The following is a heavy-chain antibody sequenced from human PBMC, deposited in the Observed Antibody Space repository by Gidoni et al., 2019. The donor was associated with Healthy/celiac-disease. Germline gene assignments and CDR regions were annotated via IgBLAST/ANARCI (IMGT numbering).Heavy chain of an antibody. D-gene: IGHD5-12*01. Sequence: QVQLQQSGPGLVKPSATMSLTCPVPGGSISSYYWSWIRQPPGKGLEWIGYIYYSGSTNYNPSLKRRVTISVDTSKNQFSLKLSSVTAADTAVYYCADVYGGYFRDWGQGTLVTVSS. CDR1: GGSISSYY. CDR3: ADVYGGYFRD. V-gene: IGHV4-59*08. CDR2: IYYSGST. J-gene: IGHJ4*02.